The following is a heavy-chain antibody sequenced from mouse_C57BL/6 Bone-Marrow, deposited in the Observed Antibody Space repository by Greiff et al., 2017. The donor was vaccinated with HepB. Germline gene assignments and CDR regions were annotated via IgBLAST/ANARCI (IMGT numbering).Heavy chain of an antibody. CDR2: IDPEDGDT. D-gene: IGHD2-3*01. J-gene: IGHJ3*01. CDR3: TTERWLLRGFAY. V-gene: IGHV14-1*01. CDR1: GFNIKDYY. Sequence: VQLQQSGAELVRPGASVKLSCTASGFNIKDYYMHWVKQRPEQGLEWIGRIDPEDGDTEYAPKFQGKATMTAATSSNTAYLQLSSLTSEDTAVYYCTTERWLLRGFAYWGQGTLVTVSA.